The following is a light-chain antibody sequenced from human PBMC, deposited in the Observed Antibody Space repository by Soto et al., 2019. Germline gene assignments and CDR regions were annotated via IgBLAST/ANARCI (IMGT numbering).Light chain of an antibody. J-gene: IGKJ1*01. CDR3: QHYGDSSWT. CDR1: QSVSNNY. CDR2: GAS. Sequence: EILLTQSPFTVSLAALEIATLSWRPSQSVSNNYLAWYQQKPGQAPRLLIYGASSRASGIPDRFSGSGSGTDFTLTISRLEPEDFAVYFCQHYGDSSWTFGQGTKVDIK. V-gene: IGKV3-20*01.